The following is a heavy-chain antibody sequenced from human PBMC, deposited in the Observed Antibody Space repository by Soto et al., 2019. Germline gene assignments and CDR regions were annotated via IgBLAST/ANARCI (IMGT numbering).Heavy chain of an antibody. CDR1: GYTFTTYW. CDR3: VRHSLRSGSLAAAGKRYYSYGMDV. J-gene: IGHJ6*02. Sequence: GESLKISCKGSGYTFTTYWIGWVRQMPGKGLEWMGIIYPGDSDTKYSPSFQGQVTISADKSISTAYLQWSSLKASETAMYLCVRHSLRSGSLAAAGKRYYSYGMDVWGQGTTVTVSS. CDR2: IYPGDSDT. D-gene: IGHD6-25*01. V-gene: IGHV5-51*01.